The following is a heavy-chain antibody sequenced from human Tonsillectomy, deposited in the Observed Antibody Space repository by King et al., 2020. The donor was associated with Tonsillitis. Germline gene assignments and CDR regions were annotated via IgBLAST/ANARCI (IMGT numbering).Heavy chain of an antibody. V-gene: IGHV3-30-3*01. J-gene: IGHJ4*02. D-gene: IGHD6-13*01. CDR2: ISYDGSNK. CDR1: GFTFSSYA. Sequence: VQLVESGGGVVQPGRSLRLSCAASGFTFSSYAMHWVRQALGTGLELVAVISYDGSNKYYADSVKGRFTISRDNSKNTLYLQMNSLRAEDTAVYYCARDEAAAPSWYFDYWGQGTLVTVSS. CDR3: ARDEAAAPSWYFDY.